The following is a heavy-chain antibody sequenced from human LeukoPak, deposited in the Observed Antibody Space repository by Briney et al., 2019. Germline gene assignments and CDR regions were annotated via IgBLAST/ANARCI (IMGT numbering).Heavy chain of an antibody. CDR2: IYTSGTT. CDR3: ARHLGFGELFRWFDP. V-gene: IGHV4-4*09. Sequence: SETLSLTCTVSGGSISSSYWSWIRQPPGKGLEWIGYIYTSGTTNYNPSLKSRVTISVDTSKNQFSLKLSSVTAADTAVYYCARHLGFGELFRWFDPRGQGTLVTVSS. D-gene: IGHD3-10*01. CDR1: GGSISSSY. J-gene: IGHJ5*02.